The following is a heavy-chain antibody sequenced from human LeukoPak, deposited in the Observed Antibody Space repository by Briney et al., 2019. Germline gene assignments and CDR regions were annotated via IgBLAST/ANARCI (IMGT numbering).Heavy chain of an antibody. J-gene: IGHJ4*02. V-gene: IGHV4-59*01. CDR1: GDSISIYY. CDR2: IYYTGST. Sequence: PSETLSLTCTVSGDSISIYYWSWIRQPPGKGLEWIGYIYYTGSTTYNPPLKSRLTISIDTSKDQFSLNLISLTAADTAVYYCARGRGDSRGTSFDSWGQGTLVTVSS. CDR3: ARGRGDSRGTSFDS. D-gene: IGHD3-22*01.